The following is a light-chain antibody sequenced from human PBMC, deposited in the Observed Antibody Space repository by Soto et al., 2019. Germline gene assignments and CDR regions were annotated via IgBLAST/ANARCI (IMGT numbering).Light chain of an antibody. CDR2: DNI. V-gene: IGLV1-40*01. CDR3: QSYDSSLSGSV. J-gene: IGLJ2*01. Sequence: QSVLTQPPSVSGAPGRRVTISCTGSRSNIGAGYDVHWYQQLPGTAPKLLIYDNIHRPSGIPDRFSGSKSGPSASLAITGLQADDEADYYCQSYDSSLSGSVFGGGTKLTVL. CDR1: RSNIGAGYD.